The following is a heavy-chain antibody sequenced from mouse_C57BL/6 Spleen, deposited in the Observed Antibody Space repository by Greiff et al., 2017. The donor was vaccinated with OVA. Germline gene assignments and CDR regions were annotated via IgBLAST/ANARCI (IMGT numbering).Heavy chain of an antibody. CDR1: GYTLTSYG. CDR3: ARWHYGSSLYYFDY. D-gene: IGHD1-1*01. Sequence: QVQLQQSGAELARPGASVKLSCKASGYTLTSYGISWVKQRTGQGLEWIGEIYPRSGNTYYNEKFKGKATLTANKSSSTAYMELRSLTSEDSAVYFGARWHYGSSLYYFDYWGQGTTLTVSS. V-gene: IGHV1-81*01. CDR2: IYPRSGNT. J-gene: IGHJ2*01.